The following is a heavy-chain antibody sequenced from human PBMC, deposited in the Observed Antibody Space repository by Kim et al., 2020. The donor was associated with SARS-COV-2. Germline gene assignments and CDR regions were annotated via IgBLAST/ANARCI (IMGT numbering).Heavy chain of an antibody. CDR3: TRVPHGSVLRYFDWLLIFDY. D-gene: IGHD3-9*01. V-gene: IGHV3-49*04. J-gene: IGHJ4*02. CDR1: GFTFGDYA. Sequence: GGSLRLSCTASGFTFGDYAMSWVRQAPGKGLEWVGFIRSKAYGGTTEYAASVKGRFTISRDDSKSIAYLQMNSLKTEDTAVYYCTRVPHGSVLRYFDWLLIFDYWGQGTLVTVSS. CDR2: IRSKAYGGTT.